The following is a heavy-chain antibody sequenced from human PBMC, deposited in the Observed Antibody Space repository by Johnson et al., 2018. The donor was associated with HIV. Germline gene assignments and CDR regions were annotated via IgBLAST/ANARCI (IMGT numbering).Heavy chain of an antibody. D-gene: IGHD1-26*01. V-gene: IGHV3-30-3*02. CDR3: AKDRRQSSWELLDDAFDI. Sequence: QVQLVESGGGVVQPGGSLRLSCAASGFTFSSYAMHWVRQAPGKGLEWVAVISYDGSNKYYADSVKGRFTISRDNSKNTLDLQMNSLRAEDTAVYYCAKDRRQSSWELLDDAFDIWGQGTMVTVSS. CDR2: ISYDGSNK. J-gene: IGHJ3*02. CDR1: GFTFSSYA.